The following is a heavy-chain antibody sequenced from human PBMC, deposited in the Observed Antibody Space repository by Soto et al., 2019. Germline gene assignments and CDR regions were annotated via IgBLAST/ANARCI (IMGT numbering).Heavy chain of an antibody. CDR1: GPTTSSHY. J-gene: IGHJ5*02. CDR2: IYYSGST. V-gene: IGHV4-59*11. Sequence: SDTLSHTGPRSGPTTSSHYWSCIRQPTGEGLEWIGYIYYSGSTNYNPSLKSRVTISVDTSKNQFSLKLSSVTAADTAVYYCAREGAGPSIAAAGSEYWFDPWGQGTLVTVS. D-gene: IGHD6-13*01. CDR3: AREGAGPSIAAAGSEYWFDP.